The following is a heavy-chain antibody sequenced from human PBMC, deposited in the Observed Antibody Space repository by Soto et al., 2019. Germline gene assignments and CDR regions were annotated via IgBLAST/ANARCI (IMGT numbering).Heavy chain of an antibody. D-gene: IGHD1-7*01. J-gene: IGHJ6*03. Sequence: SQTLSLTCVISGDSVSSNSAAWNWIRQSPSRGLEWLGRTYYRTRWYYDYAVSVRSRITVNPDTSKNQFSLQLTSVTPEGTAVYYCAGTTSHYRYYMDVWGKGTTVTVSS. CDR1: GDSVSSNSAA. V-gene: IGHV6-1*01. CDR3: AGTTSHYRYYMDV. CDR2: TYYRTRWYY.